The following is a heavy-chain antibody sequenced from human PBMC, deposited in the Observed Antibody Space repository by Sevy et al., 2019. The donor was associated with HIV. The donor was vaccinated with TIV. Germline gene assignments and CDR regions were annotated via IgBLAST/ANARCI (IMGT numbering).Heavy chain of an antibody. CDR3: ARGYSNLRGYSYGTYYFDY. Sequence: GGSLSLSCAASGFTFSSYWMSWVRQAPGKGLEWVDNIKQDGSEKYYVDSVKGRFTISRDNAKNSLYLQMNSLRAEDTAVYYCARGYSNLRGYSYGTYYFDYWGQGTLVTVSS. V-gene: IGHV3-7*04. J-gene: IGHJ4*02. CDR2: IKQDGSEK. D-gene: IGHD5-18*01. CDR1: GFTFSSYW.